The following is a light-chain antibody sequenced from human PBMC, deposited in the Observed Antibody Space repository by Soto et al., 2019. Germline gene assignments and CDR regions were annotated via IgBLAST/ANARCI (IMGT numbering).Light chain of an antibody. CDR2: RDS. V-gene: IGLV3-9*01. J-gene: IGLJ1*01. Sequence: SYELTQPLSVSVALGQTARLTCGGNNIGSKNVHWYQQKPGQAPVLVIYRDSNRPSGIPERFSGSNSGNTATLTISRAQAGDEADYYCQVWDSSTAHYVFGTGTKVTVL. CDR1: NIGSKN. CDR3: QVWDSSTAHYV.